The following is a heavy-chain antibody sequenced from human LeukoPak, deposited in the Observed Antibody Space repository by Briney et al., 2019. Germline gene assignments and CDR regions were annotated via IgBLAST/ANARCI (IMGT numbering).Heavy chain of an antibody. CDR1: GFTFSDNY. D-gene: IGHD1-26*01. V-gene: IGHV3-11*04. CDR2: ISSSGNTT. J-gene: IGHJ4*02. CDR3: ARHLARYSGSYYSSFDY. Sequence: GGSLRLSCAASGFTFSDNYMSWIRQAPGKGLEWVSYISSSGNTTKNADSVKGRFTITRDNAKNSLYLQMNSLRAEDTAVYYCARHLARYSGSYYSSFDYWGQGTLVTVSS.